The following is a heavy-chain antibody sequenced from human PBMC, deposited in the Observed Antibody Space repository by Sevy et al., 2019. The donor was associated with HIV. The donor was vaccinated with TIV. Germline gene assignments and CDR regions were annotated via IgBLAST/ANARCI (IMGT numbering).Heavy chain of an antibody. D-gene: IGHD3-9*01. CDR3: AKDFTGYNGMDV. V-gene: IGHV3-30*18. CDR1: GIIFTTSG. J-gene: IGHJ6*02. Sequence: GGFLRLSCAVSGIIFTTSGMHWVRQAPGKGLEWVAVISYEGRNKFYGDSVKGRFTISRDNSKNILYLQMNSLRAEDTAVYYCAKDFTGYNGMDVWGQGTMVTVSS. CDR2: ISYEGRNK.